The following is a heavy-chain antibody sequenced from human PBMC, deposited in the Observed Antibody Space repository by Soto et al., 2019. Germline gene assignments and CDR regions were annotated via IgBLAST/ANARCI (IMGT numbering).Heavy chain of an antibody. CDR1: GFTFSSYA. Sequence: GGSLRLSCAASGFTFSSYAMSWVRQAPGKGVEWVSAISGSGGSTYYADSVKGRFTISRDNSKNTLYLQMNSLRAEDTAVYYYGYDILTGYYNSTSFDYWGQGTLVTVSS. CDR2: ISGSGGST. J-gene: IGHJ4*02. V-gene: IGHV3-23*01. CDR3: GYDILTGYYNSTSFDY. D-gene: IGHD3-9*01.